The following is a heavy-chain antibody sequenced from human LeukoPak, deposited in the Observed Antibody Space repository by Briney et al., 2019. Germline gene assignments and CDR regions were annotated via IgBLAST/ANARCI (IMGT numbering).Heavy chain of an antibody. J-gene: IGHJ4*02. Sequence: ASVKVSCKASGYTFTSYYMHWVRQAPGQGLEWMGGINPDSGGTNFAQNFQGRVTMTRDTSIDTAYMELTSLRSDDTAVYYCARGNLGGSDWGQGTLVIVSS. D-gene: IGHD2-21*01. CDR2: INPDSGGT. V-gene: IGHV1-2*02. CDR3: ARGNLGGSD. CDR1: GYTFTSYY.